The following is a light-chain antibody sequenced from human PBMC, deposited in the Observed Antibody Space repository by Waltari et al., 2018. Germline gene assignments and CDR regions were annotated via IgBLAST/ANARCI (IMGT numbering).Light chain of an antibody. CDR3: CSYAGSYNWV. Sequence: QSALTQPRSVSGSPGQSVTIPCTGTSSDVGGYNFVSWYQQHPGKAPQLMIYDVNRRPSGVPDRFSGSKSGNTASLTVSGLQAEDEADYYCCSYAGSYNWVFGGGTTLTVL. J-gene: IGLJ2*01. CDR2: DVN. CDR1: SSDVGGYNF. V-gene: IGLV2-11*01.